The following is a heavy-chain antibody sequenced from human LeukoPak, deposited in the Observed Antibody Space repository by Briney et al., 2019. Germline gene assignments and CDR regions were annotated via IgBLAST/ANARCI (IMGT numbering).Heavy chain of an antibody. Sequence: GGALLLSCVCTGFIYNYYAMGRAGPGAGRGLEWVAYISSSGSTICNAESVRGRFIISRDNPKNSLSLQMNSLRVKDTAIYYCARAGTYGEYGEYWGQGALVTVSS. CDR2: ISSSGSTI. CDR3: ARAGTYGEYGEY. D-gene: IGHD4-17*01. CDR1: GFIYNYYA. J-gene: IGHJ4*02. V-gene: IGHV3-48*03.